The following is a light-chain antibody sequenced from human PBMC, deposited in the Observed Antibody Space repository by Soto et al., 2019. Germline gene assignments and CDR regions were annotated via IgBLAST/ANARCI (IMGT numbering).Light chain of an antibody. J-gene: IGLJ2*01. CDR1: SGNIASSS. CDR2: EDR. Sequence: NFMLTQPHSVSESPGKTVTISCTRSSGNIASSSVQWYQQLPGSAPTTVIYEDRQRPSGVSDRFSGSINASSNSASLTISGLKTEDEADYFCQSYDASTPVVFGGGTKVTVL. CDR3: QSYDASTPVV. V-gene: IGLV6-57*04.